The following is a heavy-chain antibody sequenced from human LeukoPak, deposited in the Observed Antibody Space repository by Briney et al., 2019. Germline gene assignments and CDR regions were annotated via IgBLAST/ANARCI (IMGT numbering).Heavy chain of an antibody. CDR3: ARENSGSYREFDY. V-gene: IGHV4-4*07. Sequence: SETLSLTCTVSGGSISSYYWSWIRQPAGKGLEWIGRIYTSGSTNYNASLKSRVSMSVDTSKNQFSLKLSSVTAADTAVFYCARENSGSYREFDYWGQGTLVTVPS. J-gene: IGHJ4*02. D-gene: IGHD1-26*01. CDR2: IYTSGST. CDR1: GGSISSYY.